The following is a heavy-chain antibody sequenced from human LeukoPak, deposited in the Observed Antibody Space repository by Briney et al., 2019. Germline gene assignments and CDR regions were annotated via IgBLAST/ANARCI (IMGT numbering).Heavy chain of an antibody. V-gene: IGHV1-2*02. CDR1: GYTFTGYY. CDR2: INPNSGGT. CDR3: ARDMGYGYSHYYYGMDV. Sequence: ASVKVSCKASGYTFTGYYMHWVRQAPGQGLEWMGWINPNSGGTNYAQKFQGRVTMTRDTSISTANMELSRLRSDDTAVYYCARDMGYGYSHYYYGMDVWGQGTTVTVSS. D-gene: IGHD5-18*01. J-gene: IGHJ6*02.